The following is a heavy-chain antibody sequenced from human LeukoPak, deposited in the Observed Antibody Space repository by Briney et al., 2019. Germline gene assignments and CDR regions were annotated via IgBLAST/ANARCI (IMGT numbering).Heavy chain of an antibody. V-gene: IGHV1-2*02. Sequence: ASVKVSCKASGYTFTGYYMHWVRQAPGQGLEWMGWINPNSGGTNYAQKFQGRVTMTRDTSISTAYMELSRLRSDDTAVYYCARVPGIAVADPYYFDYWGQGTLVTVSS. CDR2: INPNSGGT. D-gene: IGHD6-19*01. CDR1: GYTFTGYY. J-gene: IGHJ4*02. CDR3: ARVPGIAVADPYYFDY.